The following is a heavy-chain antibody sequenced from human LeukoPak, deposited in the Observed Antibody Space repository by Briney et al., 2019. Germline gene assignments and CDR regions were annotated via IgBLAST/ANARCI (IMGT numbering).Heavy chain of an antibody. CDR2: ISYDGSNK. CDR1: GFTFSSYA. Sequence: PGGSLRLSCAASGFTFSSYAVHWVRQAPGKGLEWVAVISYDGSNKYYADSVKGRFTISRDNSKNTLYLQMNSLRAEDTAVYYCARDSEGQGYCSSTSCYRRPYYYYGMDVWGQGTTVTVSS. CDR3: ARDSEGQGYCSSTSCYRRPYYYYGMDV. D-gene: IGHD2-2*01. V-gene: IGHV3-30-3*01. J-gene: IGHJ6*02.